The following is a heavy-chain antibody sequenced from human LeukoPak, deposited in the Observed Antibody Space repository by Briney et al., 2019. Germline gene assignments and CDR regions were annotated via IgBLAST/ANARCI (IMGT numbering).Heavy chain of an antibody. J-gene: IGHJ4*02. CDR2: MNPNSGNT. CDR1: GYTFTSCD. CDR3: ARGGDIVATTYLDY. Sequence: ASVKVSCKASGYTFTSCDINWVRQATGQGLEWMGWMNPNSGNTGYAQKFQGRVTMTRNTSISTAYMELSSLRSEDTAVYYCARGGDIVATTYLDYWGQGTLVTVSS. V-gene: IGHV1-8*01. D-gene: IGHD5-12*01.